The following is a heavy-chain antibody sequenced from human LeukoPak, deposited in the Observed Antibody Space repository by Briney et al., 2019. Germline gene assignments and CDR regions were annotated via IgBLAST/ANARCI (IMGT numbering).Heavy chain of an antibody. V-gene: IGHV1-24*01. J-gene: IGHJ4*02. CDR3: ATDGSGWYYFDY. CDR1: GYTLTELS. Sequence: ASVKVSCKVSGYTLTELSMHWVRQAPGKGLEWMGGFDPGDGETIYAQKFQGRVTMTEDTSTDTAYMELSSLRSEDTAVYYCATDGSGWYYFDYWGQGTLVTVSS. CDR2: FDPGDGET. D-gene: IGHD6-19*01.